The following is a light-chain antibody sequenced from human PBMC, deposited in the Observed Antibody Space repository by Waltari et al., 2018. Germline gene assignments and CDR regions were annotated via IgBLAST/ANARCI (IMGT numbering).Light chain of an antibody. CDR2: AAS. J-gene: IGKJ4*02. CDR3: QQKDNLPLT. V-gene: IGKV1-33*01. CDR1: PGIFTQ. Sequence: QATPGIFTQLNVYQAKTGTAPNLMIYAASKLGTAVPSRFSGSGAETDVTFTISSLPREDIATYYCQQKDNLPLTFGGGTKVEIK.